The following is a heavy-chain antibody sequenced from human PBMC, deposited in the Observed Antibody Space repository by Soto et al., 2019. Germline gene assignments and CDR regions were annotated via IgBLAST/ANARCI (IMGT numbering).Heavy chain of an antibody. CDR1: GGSISSSSYY. V-gene: IGHV4-39*01. CDR2: IYYSGST. J-gene: IGHJ4*02. Sequence: QLQLQESGPGLVKPSETLSLTCTVSGGSISSSSYYWGWIRQPPGTGLEWIGSIYYSGSTYYNPSLKSRVTISVDTSKNQFSLKLSSVTAADTAVYYCARLNYYGSGSYIDYWGQGTLVTVSS. D-gene: IGHD3-10*01. CDR3: ARLNYYGSGSYIDY.